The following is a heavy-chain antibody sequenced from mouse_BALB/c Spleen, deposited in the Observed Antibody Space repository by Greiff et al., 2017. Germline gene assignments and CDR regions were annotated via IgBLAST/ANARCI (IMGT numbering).Heavy chain of an antibody. V-gene: IGHV14-1*02. J-gene: IGHJ2*01. D-gene: IGHD2-3*01. CDR3: ARGVTTNFDY. Sequence: VQLQQSGAELVRPGALVKLSCKASGFNIKDYYMHWVKQRPEQGLEWIRWIDPENGNTIYDPKFQGKASITADTSSNTAYLQLSSLTSEDTAVYYCARGVTTNFDYWGQGTTLTVSS. CDR2: IDPENGNT. CDR1: GFNIKDYY.